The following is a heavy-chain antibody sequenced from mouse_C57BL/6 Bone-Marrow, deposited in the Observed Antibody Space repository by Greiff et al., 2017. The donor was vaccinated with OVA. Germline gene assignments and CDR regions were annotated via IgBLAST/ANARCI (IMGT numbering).Heavy chain of an antibody. CDR3: ARDYYGSSLDY. Sequence: VQLQQPGAELVRPGSSVKLSCKASGYTLTSYWMHWVKQRPIQGLEWIGNIDPSDSEPHYNQKFKDKATLTVDKSSSTAYMQLSSLTSEDSAVYYCARDYYGSSLDYWGQGTTLTVSS. CDR1: GYTLTSYW. CDR2: IDPSDSEP. D-gene: IGHD1-1*01. J-gene: IGHJ2*01. V-gene: IGHV1-52*01.